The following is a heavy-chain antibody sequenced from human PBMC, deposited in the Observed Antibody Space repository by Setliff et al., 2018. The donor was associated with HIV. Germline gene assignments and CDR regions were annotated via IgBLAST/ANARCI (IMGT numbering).Heavy chain of an antibody. CDR3: ARGLSGGYCSGGSCYPFDL. Sequence: GGSLRLSCAASGFSFGSHSTHWVRQAPGKGLEWIASINSGSNYIYYIDSVKGRFTISRDNAKKSLYLQMSSLRAEDAAVYYCARGLSGGYCSGGSCYPFDLWGQGTQVTVSS. J-gene: IGHJ4*02. CDR2: INSGSNYI. D-gene: IGHD2-15*01. CDR1: GFSFGSHS. V-gene: IGHV3-21*01.